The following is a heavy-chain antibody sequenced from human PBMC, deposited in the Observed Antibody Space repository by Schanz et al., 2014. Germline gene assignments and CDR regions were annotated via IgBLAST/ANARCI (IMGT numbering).Heavy chain of an antibody. Sequence: DVQLLESGGGLVQPGESLRLSCAASGFTFTTYAMTWVRQAPGKGLEWVSSISSSSSYISYADSVKGRFTISRDNAKNSLYLQMNSLRSDDAAVYYCARAQGVIRLYYGVDVWGQGTTVTVSS. D-gene: IGHD3-10*01. J-gene: IGHJ6*02. CDR1: GFTFTTYA. V-gene: IGHV3-21*04. CDR2: ISSSSSYI. CDR3: ARAQGVIRLYYGVDV.